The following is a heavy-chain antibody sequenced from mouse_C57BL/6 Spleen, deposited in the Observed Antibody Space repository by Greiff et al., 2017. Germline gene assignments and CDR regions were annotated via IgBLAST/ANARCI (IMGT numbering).Heavy chain of an antibody. J-gene: IGHJ2*01. CDR2: IYPGSGST. Sequence: QVQLQQPGAELVKPGASVKMSCKASGYTFTSYWITWVKQRPGQGLEWIGDIYPGSGSTNYNEKFKSKATLTVDTSSSTAYMQLSSLTSEDSAVYYCARCPYYYGSRYYFDYWGQGTTLTVSS. V-gene: IGHV1-55*01. CDR3: ARCPYYYGSRYYFDY. CDR1: GYTFTSYW. D-gene: IGHD1-1*01.